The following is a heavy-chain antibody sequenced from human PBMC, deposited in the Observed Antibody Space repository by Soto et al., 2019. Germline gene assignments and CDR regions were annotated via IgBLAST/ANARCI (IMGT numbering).Heavy chain of an antibody. CDR3: AGLYSSSPFFSI. D-gene: IGHD6-6*01. V-gene: IGHV4-31*03. CDR2: IHYDGTT. Sequence: SETLSLTCTVSGGSVSSPGSYWSWIRQVPGKGLEWIGYIHYDGTTYYLPSLESRVSVSADTSKNQFSLRLSSVTAADTAVYYCAGLYSSSPFFSIWGQGALVTVSS. J-gene: IGHJ4*02. CDR1: GGSVSSPGSY.